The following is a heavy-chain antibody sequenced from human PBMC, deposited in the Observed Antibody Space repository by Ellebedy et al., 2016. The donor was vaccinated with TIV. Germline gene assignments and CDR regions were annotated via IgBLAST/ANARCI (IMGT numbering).Heavy chain of an antibody. J-gene: IGHJ6*03. Sequence: SVKVSXKASGGTFSSYAISWVRQAPGQGLEWMGRIIPILGIANYAQKFQGRVTITADESTSTAYMELSSLRSEDTAVYYCARAAIVGASHYYYMDVWGKGTTVTVSS. CDR1: GGTFSSYA. V-gene: IGHV1-69*04. CDR2: IIPILGIA. CDR3: ARAAIVGASHYYYMDV. D-gene: IGHD1-26*01.